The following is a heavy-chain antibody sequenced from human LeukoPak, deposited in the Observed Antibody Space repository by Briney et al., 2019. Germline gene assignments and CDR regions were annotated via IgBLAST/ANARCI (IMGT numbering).Heavy chain of an antibody. Sequence: GESLKISXKGSGYSFTSYWIGWVRQMPGKGLEWMGIIYPGDSDTRYSPSFQGQVTISADKSISTAYLQWSSLKASDTAMYYCASSYYDFWSGYSDFDYWGQGTLVTVSS. CDR3: ASSYYDFWSGYSDFDY. CDR2: IYPGDSDT. J-gene: IGHJ4*02. D-gene: IGHD3-3*01. V-gene: IGHV5-51*01. CDR1: GYSFTSYW.